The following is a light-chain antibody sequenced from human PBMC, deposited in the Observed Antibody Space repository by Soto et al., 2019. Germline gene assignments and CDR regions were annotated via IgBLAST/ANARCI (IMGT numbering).Light chain of an antibody. CDR1: SSDVGSYNY. CDR3: SLYISGSTYV. J-gene: IGLJ1*01. CDR2: EVS. V-gene: IGLV2-14*01. Sequence: QSALTQPASVSGSPGQSITISCTGTSSDVGSYNYVSWYQQHPGKAPKLIMFEVSNRPSGVPDRFSGSKSGSSASLTISGLQAEDEADYYCSLYISGSTYVFGTGTKVTVL.